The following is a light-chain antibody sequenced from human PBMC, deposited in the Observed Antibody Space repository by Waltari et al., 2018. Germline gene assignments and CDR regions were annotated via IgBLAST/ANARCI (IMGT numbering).Light chain of an antibody. J-gene: IGKJ4*01. CDR1: EDINNY. CDR2: GAS. Sequence: DIQMTQSPSSLSASIGDRVTITCQASEDINNYLNWYQQKPGKAPKRLIYGASNLQVGVPSRFSGGGSGTDFTFTISSLQPGDIATYYCQQHDNLPLTFGGGTKVEIK. CDR3: QQHDNLPLT. V-gene: IGKV1-33*01.